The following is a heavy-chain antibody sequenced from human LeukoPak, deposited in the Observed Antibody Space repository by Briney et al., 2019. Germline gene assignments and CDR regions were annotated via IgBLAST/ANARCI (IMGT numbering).Heavy chain of an antibody. CDR3: ARVQGGLEYSSSSNNNWFDP. CDR2: MNPNSGNT. CDR1: GYTFTSYD. J-gene: IGHJ5*02. Sequence: ASVKVSCKASGYTFTSYDINWVRQATGQGLEWMGWMNPNSGNTGYAQKFQGRVTMTRNTSISTAYMELSSLRSEDTAVYYCARVQGGLEYSSSSNNNWFDPWGQGTLVTVSS. D-gene: IGHD6-6*01. V-gene: IGHV1-8*01.